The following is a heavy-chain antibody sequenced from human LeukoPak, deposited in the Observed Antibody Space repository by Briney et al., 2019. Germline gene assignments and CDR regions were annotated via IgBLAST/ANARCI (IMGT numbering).Heavy chain of an antibody. CDR1: GYTFTRCG. Sequence: ASVKVSCKASGYTFTRCGVSWVRQAPGQGLECMGWISAYNGHTNYAQKFQGRVTMTTDTSTSTASMELRSLRSDDTAVYYCARDRGDILSGLYMDVWGKGTTVTVSS. D-gene: IGHD3-9*01. V-gene: IGHV1-18*01. CDR3: ARDRGDILSGLYMDV. J-gene: IGHJ6*03. CDR2: ISAYNGHT.